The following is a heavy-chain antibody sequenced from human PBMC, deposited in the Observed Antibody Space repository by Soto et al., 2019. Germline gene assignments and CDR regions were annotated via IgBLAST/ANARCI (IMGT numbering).Heavy chain of an antibody. V-gene: IGHV1-18*04. CDR1: GYTFTSYG. J-gene: IGHJ6*02. CDR3: ARNVDYGGNSYYYYGMDV. CDR2: ISAYNGNT. D-gene: IGHD4-17*01. Sequence: QVQLVQSGAEVKKPGASVKVSCKASGYTFTSYGISWVRQAPGQGLEWMGWISAYNGNTNYAQKVQGRVTMTTDTSTSTAYMELRSLRSDDTAVYYCARNVDYGGNSYYYYGMDVWGQGTTVTVSS.